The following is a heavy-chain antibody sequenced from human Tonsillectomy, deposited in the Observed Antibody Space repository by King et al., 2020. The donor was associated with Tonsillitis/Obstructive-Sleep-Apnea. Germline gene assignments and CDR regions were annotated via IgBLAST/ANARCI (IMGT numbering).Heavy chain of an antibody. V-gene: IGHV3-23*04. CDR1: GITFRRYG. CDR2: ISGSGNRT. J-gene: IGHJ5*02. CDR3: AKEDELEITNYFDP. Sequence: VQLVESGGGLVQPGGSLRLSCAASGITFRRYGMSWVRQAPGKGLEWVSSISGSGNRTYLADSVKGRFTISRDDSKNTLYLQMNSLRVEDTAFYYCAKEDELEITNYFDPWGQGSLVTVSS. D-gene: IGHD5-24*01.